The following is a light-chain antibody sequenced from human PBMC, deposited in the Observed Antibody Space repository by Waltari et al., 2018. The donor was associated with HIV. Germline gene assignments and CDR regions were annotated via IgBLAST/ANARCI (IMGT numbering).Light chain of an antibody. J-gene: IGKJ1*01. CDR2: AAT. CDR3: QQYNDWPQT. Sequence: EIVMTQAPDTLSVAPGEKATPSCRASQSVGGNLAWYQVRPGQAPSLLIYAATSRTTGFPGRFRGSGSGTEFTLTISSLQSEDFAIYYCQQYNDWPQTFGQGTRVDIK. CDR1: QSVGGN. V-gene: IGKV3-15*01.